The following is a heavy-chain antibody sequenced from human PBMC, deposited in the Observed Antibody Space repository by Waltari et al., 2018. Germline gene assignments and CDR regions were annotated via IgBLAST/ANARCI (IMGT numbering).Heavy chain of an antibody. CDR2: IIPILGIA. D-gene: IGHD2-21*02. J-gene: IGHJ5*02. V-gene: IGHV1-69*08. CDR3: ARDRPLLFESWFDP. CDR1: GGTFSSYT. Sequence: QVQLVQSGAEVKKPGSSVKVSCKASGGTFSSYTISWVRQAPGQGLEWMGRIIPILGIANYAQKFQGRVTITADKSTSTAYMELSSLRSEDTAVYYCARDRPLLFESWFDPWGQGTLVTVSS.